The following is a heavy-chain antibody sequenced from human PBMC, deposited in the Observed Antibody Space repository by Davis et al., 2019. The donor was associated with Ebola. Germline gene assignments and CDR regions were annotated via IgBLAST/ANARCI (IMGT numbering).Heavy chain of an antibody. Sequence: MPSETLSLTCTVSGGSISSSSYYWGWIRQPPGKGLEWIGSIYYSGSTYNNPSLKSRVTISVDTSKNQFSLKLSSVTAADTAVYYFARHPDLAAPDYWGQGTLVTVSS. J-gene: IGHJ4*02. V-gene: IGHV4-39*01. CDR3: ARHPDLAAPDY. CDR2: IYYSGST. CDR1: GGSISSSSYY. D-gene: IGHD6-13*01.